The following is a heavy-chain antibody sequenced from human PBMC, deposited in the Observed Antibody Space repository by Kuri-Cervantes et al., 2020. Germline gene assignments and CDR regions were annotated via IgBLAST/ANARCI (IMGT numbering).Heavy chain of an antibody. V-gene: IGHV1-2*02. CDR3: ASHTSGRGGRKFDP. Sequence: ASVKVSCKASGYTFTGYYMHWVRQAPGQGLEWMGWINPNSGGTNYAQKFQGRVTMTRDTSISTAYMELSSLRSDDTAVYYCASHTSGRGGRKFDPWGQGTLVTVSS. J-gene: IGHJ5*02. CDR1: GYTFTGYY. D-gene: IGHD6-19*01. CDR2: INPNSGGT.